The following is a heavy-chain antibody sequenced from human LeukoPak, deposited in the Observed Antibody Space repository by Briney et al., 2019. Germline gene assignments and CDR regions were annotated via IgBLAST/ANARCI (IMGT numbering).Heavy chain of an antibody. V-gene: IGHV3-21*01. CDR3: ARREVGATLGD. CDR2: ISSGSSYI. CDR1: GFTFSTYS. J-gene: IGHJ4*02. D-gene: IGHD1-26*01. Sequence: GGSLRLSCAASGFTFSTYSMDWVRQAPGEGLEWVSSISSGSSYIYYADSVKGRFTISRDNAKNSLYLQMNSLRAEDTAVYYCARREVGATLGDWGQGTLVTVSS.